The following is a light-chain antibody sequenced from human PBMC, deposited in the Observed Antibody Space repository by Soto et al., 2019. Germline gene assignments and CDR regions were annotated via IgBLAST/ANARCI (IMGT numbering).Light chain of an antibody. CDR3: QVWHSDSYHVV. Sequence: SYELTQPPSVSVAPGQTAKITCVGDNISFRTVQWYQHKPGQAPVLVIFFDSDRPSGIPERLSGSNSGDTATLTISRVEAGDEADYYCQVWHSDSYHVVFGGGTKVTVL. V-gene: IGLV3-21*01. J-gene: IGLJ3*02. CDR1: NISFRT. CDR2: FDS.